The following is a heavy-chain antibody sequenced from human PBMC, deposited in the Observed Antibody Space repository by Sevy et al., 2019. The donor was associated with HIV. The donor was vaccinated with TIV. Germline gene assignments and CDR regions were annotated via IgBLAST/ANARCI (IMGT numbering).Heavy chain of an antibody. J-gene: IGHJ3*02. D-gene: IGHD6-19*01. CDR2: INAGNGNT. V-gene: IGHV1-3*01. CDR3: AFSEGPSIAVAGKIEVSGAFDI. CDR1: GYTFTSYA. Sequence: ASVKVSCKASGYTFTSYAMHWVRQAPGQRLEWMGWINAGNGNTKYSQKFQGRVTITRDTSASTAYMELSSLRSEDTAVYYCAFSEGPSIAVAGKIEVSGAFDIWGQGTMVTVSS.